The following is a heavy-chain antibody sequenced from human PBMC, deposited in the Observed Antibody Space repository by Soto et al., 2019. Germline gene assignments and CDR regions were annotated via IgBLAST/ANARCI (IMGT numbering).Heavy chain of an antibody. CDR2: INRESSGT. J-gene: IGHJ4*02. V-gene: IGHV3-7*01. CDR1: GLIFSAYW. D-gene: IGHD5-18*01. Sequence: EVQLVESGGDLVQPGGSLRHSCAGSGLIFSAYWMSWVRHGPGKGLEWVAMINRESSGTHYVDSVKGRFTISRDNRKNSLYLQMNSLRVEDTAVYYCATLDTAETQTAAYWGQGTLVTVSS. CDR3: ATLDTAETQTAAY.